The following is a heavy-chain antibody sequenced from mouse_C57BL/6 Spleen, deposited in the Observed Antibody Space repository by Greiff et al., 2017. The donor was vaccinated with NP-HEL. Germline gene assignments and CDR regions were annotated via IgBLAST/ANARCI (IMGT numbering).Heavy chain of an antibody. V-gene: IGHV3-6*01. J-gene: IGHJ2*01. Sequence: EVQLQQSGPGLVKPSQSLSLTCSVTGYSITSGYYWNWIRQFPGNKLEWMGYISYDGSNNYNPSLKNRISITLDTSKNQFFLKLNSVTTEDTATYYCARGIYDVYYVFDYWGQGTTLTVSS. CDR3: ARGIYDVYYVFDY. CDR1: GYSITSGYY. D-gene: IGHD2-3*01. CDR2: ISYDGSN.